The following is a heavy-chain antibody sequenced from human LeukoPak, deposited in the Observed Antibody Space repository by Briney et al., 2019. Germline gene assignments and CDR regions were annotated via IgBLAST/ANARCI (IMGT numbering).Heavy chain of an antibody. CDR1: GFTFSNSA. D-gene: IGHD3-16*01. J-gene: IGHJ4*02. V-gene: IGHV3-23*01. CDR2: ISGSGGNT. CDR3: AKDRGGLRMGY. Sequence: GGSLRLSCVASGFTFSNSAMSWVRQAPGKGLEWVSGISGSGGNTYYADSVKGRFTISRDNSKNTRYLQMNSLRAEDTAVYYCAKDRGGLRMGYWGQGTLVTVSS.